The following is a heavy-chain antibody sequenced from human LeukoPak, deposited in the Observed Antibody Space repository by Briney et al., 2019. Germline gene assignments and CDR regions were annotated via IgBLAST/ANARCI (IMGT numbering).Heavy chain of an antibody. CDR1: GFTFDDYA. J-gene: IGHJ4*02. Sequence: PGGSLRLSCAASGFTFDDYAMHWVRQAPGEGLEWASGISWNSGSIGYADSVKGRFTISRDNAKNSLYLQMNSLRAEDTALYYCAKDIGAGSWLDYWGQGTLVTVSS. D-gene: IGHD6-13*01. CDR3: AKDIGAGSWLDY. V-gene: IGHV3-9*01. CDR2: ISWNSGSI.